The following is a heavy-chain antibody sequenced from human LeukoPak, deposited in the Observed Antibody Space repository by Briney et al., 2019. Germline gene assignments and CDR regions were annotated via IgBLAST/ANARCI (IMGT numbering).Heavy chain of an antibody. D-gene: IGHD3-22*01. CDR2: IYSGGST. CDR1: GFTVSNNY. J-gene: IGHJ5*02. Sequence: PGGSLRLSCAASGFTVSNNYMSWVRQAPGKGLEWVSVIYSGGSTYYADSVKGRFTISRDNSKNTLYLQMNSLRAKDTAVYYCARVPRGYDSPWGQGTLVTVSS. V-gene: IGHV3-53*01. CDR3: ARVPRGYDSP.